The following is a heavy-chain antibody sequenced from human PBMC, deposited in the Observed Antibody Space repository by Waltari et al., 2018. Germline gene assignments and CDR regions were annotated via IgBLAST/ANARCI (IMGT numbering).Heavy chain of an antibody. CDR2: IYHSGST. V-gene: IGHV4-30-2*01. Sequence: QLQLQESGSGLVKPSQTLSLTCAVSGGSISSGGYSWSWIRQPPGKGLEWIGYIYHSGSTSYKPSLKSRVTISVDRSKNQFSLKLSSVTAADTAVYYCARSDYSNYFNWFDPWGQGTLVTVSS. D-gene: IGHD4-4*01. CDR1: GGSISSGGYS. CDR3: ARSDYSNYFNWFDP. J-gene: IGHJ5*02.